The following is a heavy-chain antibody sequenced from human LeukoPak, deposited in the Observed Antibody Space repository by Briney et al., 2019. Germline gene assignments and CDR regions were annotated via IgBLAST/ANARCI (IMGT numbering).Heavy chain of an antibody. CDR1: GFTFSSYA. V-gene: IGHV3-30*04. J-gene: IGHJ3*02. D-gene: IGHD3-16*01. CDR3: ARDWGALDAFDI. Sequence: GGSLRVSCADPGFTFSSYAVYWVRQAPGKGLERGAVISYDGSNKYYADSVKGRFTISRDNSKNTLYLQMNSLRAEDTAVYYCARDWGALDAFDIWGQGTMVTVSS. CDR2: ISYDGSNK.